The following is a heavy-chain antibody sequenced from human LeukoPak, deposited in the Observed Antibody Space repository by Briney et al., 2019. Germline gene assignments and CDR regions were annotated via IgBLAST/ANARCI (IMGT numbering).Heavy chain of an antibody. D-gene: IGHD4-17*01. CDR3: ARGSGDLYGDYAFDI. V-gene: IGHV1-69*05. Sequence: GASVKVSCKASGYTFTSYAISWVRQAPGQGLEWMGRIIPIFGTANYAQKFQGRVTITTDESTSTAYMELSSLRSEDTAVYYCARGSGDLYGDYAFDIWGQGTMVTVSS. CDR2: IIPIFGTA. CDR1: GYTFTSYA. J-gene: IGHJ3*02.